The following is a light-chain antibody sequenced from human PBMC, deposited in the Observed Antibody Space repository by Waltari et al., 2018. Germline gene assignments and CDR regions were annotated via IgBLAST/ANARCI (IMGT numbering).Light chain of an antibody. CDR3: QQSYNTPLT. CDR1: QSISNY. J-gene: IGKJ4*01. Sequence: DIQMTQSPSSLSASVGDIFTITCRASQSISNYLNWYQQKPGKAPKLLIYAASSLQSGVPSRFSGSGSGTDFTLTISSLQPEDFATYYCQQSYNTPLTFGGGTKVEIK. CDR2: AAS. V-gene: IGKV1-39*01.